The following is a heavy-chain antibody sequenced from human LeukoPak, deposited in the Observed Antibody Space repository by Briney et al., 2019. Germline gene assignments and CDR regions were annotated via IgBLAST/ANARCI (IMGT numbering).Heavy chain of an antibody. Sequence: SETEAYTCSVSGGATGRDYGSRIRQPAGKGLEWIGRIYTSGSTNYNPSLKSRVTMSVDTSKNQFSLKLSSVTAADTAVYYCARERPVTHNWFVPRGQGTLVTVSS. CDR3: ARERPVTHNWFVP. CDR2: IYTSGST. D-gene: IGHD4-23*01. CDR1: GGATGRDY. J-gene: IGHJ5*02. V-gene: IGHV4-4*07.